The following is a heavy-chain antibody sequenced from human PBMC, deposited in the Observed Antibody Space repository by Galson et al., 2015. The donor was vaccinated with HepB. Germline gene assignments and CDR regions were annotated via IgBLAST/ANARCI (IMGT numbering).Heavy chain of an antibody. Sequence: SVKVSCKASGYFLSSHSFSWVRQAPGQGLEWMGWVSPKNNNSNYAEKFANRITMTADTSTSSGYLELRSLTSDDTAVYYCAGLAPTDVSDHWSQGSRVTVSS. D-gene: IGHD2-21*02. CDR2: VSPKNNNS. CDR3: AGLAPTDVSDH. V-gene: IGHV1-18*01. J-gene: IGHJ4*02. CDR1: GYFLSSHS.